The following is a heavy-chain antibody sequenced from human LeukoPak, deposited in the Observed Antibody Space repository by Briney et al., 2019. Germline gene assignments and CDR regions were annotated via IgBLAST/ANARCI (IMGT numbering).Heavy chain of an antibody. CDR2: ISANGGGT. CDR1: GFTFSNYA. V-gene: IGHV3-23*01. D-gene: IGHD3-22*01. Sequence: GGSLRLSCAAPGFTFSNYAMSWVRQAPGKGLEWVSAISANGGGTYYADSVKGRFTISRDSSTNTLYLQVNSLRAEDTAVYYCAKATKSIVVDNYFDYWGQGTLVTVSS. J-gene: IGHJ4*02. CDR3: AKATKSIVVDNYFDY.